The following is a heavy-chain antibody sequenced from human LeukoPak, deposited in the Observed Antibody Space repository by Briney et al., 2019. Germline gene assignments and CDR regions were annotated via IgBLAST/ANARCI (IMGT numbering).Heavy chain of an antibody. J-gene: IGHJ5*02. Sequence: GRSLRLSCAASGFTFNIYAMHWVRQAPGKGLEWVAVISYDESDKYYADSVKGRFTISRDNSKNTLYLQMDSLRVEDTAVYYCARAGFLITFGGVISWGQGTLVTVSS. D-gene: IGHD3-16*02. CDR2: ISYDESDK. V-gene: IGHV3-30*04. CDR3: ARAGFLITFGGVIS. CDR1: GFTFNIYA.